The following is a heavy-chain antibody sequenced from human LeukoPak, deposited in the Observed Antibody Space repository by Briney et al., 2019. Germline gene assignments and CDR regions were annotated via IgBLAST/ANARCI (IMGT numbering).Heavy chain of an antibody. CDR1: GFTFSSYA. V-gene: IGHV3-30*04. Sequence: GGSLRLSCAASGFTFSSYAMHWVRQAPGKGLEWVAVISYDGSIKYYADSVKGRFTISRDNSKNTLYLQMNSLRAEDTAVYYCARSNLGQLDYWGQGTLVTVSS. CDR2: ISYDGSIK. CDR3: ARSNLGQLDY. J-gene: IGHJ4*02. D-gene: IGHD3/OR15-3a*01.